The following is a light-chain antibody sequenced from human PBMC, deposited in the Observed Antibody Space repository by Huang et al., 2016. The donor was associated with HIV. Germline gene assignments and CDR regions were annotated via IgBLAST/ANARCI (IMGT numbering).Light chain of an antibody. V-gene: IGKV3-20*01. Sequence: EIVLTQSPCTLSLSPGERATLSCRASPSVSSNYLAWYQQKPGQAPRLLIYAASSRATGIPDRFSGSGSGTDFTLTISRLEPEDFAVYYCQQYGSSPRTFGQGTKVEIK. J-gene: IGKJ1*01. CDR3: QQYGSSPRT. CDR1: PSVSSNY. CDR2: AAS.